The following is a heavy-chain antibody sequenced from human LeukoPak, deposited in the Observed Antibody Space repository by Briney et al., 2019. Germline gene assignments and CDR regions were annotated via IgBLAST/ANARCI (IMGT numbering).Heavy chain of an antibody. Sequence: SETLSLTCTVSGGSISSSSYYWGWIRQPPGKELEWIGSIYYSGSTYYNPSLKSRVTISVDRSKNQFSLKLSSVTAADTAVYYCARWGSYGLAFDIWGKGTMVTVSS. CDR1: GGSISSSSYY. J-gene: IGHJ3*02. CDR2: IYYSGST. D-gene: IGHD3-16*02. CDR3: ARWGSYGLAFDI. V-gene: IGHV4-39*07.